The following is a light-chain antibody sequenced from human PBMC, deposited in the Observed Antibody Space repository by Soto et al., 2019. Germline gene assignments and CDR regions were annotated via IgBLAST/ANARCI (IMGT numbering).Light chain of an antibody. CDR1: NSTIGAGYD. Sequence: QSVLTQPPSVSGAPGQRVTISCTGSNSTIGAGYDVHWYQQLPGTAPKLLIYGNSNRPSGVPDRFSGSKSGTSASLAITGLQAEDEADYYFQSYDSSLSGSVFGGGTKLTVL. V-gene: IGLV1-40*01. J-gene: IGLJ2*01. CDR2: GNS. CDR3: QSYDSSLSGSV.